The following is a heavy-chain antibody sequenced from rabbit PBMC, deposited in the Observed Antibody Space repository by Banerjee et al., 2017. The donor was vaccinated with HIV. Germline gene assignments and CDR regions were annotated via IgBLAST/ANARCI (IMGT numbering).Heavy chain of an antibody. CDR2: IYTGSGGA. CDR1: GFTLSSYW. CDR3: ARSVGSSYYYGMDL. V-gene: IGHV1S40*01. Sequence: QSLEESGGDLVQPGASLTLTCTASGFTLSSYWMCWVRQAPGKGLEWIACIYTGSGGAYYASWVISRFTISKTSSTTVTLQMTSLTAADTATYFCARSVGSSYYYGMDLWGQGTLVTVS. D-gene: IGHD8-1*01. J-gene: IGHJ6*01.